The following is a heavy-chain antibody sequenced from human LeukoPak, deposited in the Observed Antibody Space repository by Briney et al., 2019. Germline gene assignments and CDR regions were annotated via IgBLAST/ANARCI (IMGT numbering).Heavy chain of an antibody. V-gene: IGHV4-30-4*01. J-gene: IGHJ4*02. Sequence: PSQTLSLTCTVSGGSISSANYYWNWIRQPPGKGLEWIGYISYSGSTHYNPSLKSRATISADTSKNQFSLKLSSVTAADTAVYYCAGRHYGYFFYFDYWGQGTLVTVSS. CDR2: ISYSGST. CDR1: GGSISSANYY. D-gene: IGHD5-18*01. CDR3: AGRHYGYFFYFDY.